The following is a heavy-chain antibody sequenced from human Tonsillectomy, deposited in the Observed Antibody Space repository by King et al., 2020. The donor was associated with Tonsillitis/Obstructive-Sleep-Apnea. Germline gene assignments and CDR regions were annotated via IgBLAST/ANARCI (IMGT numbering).Heavy chain of an antibody. CDR1: GYTFTSYY. V-gene: IGHV1-46*01. J-gene: IGHJ5*02. CDR2: INPSGGST. Sequence: GQLVQSGAEVKKPGASVKVSCKASGYTFTSYYIHWVRQAPGQGLEWMGIINPSGGSTSYAQKFQGRVTMTRDTSTSTVYMELSNLRSEDTAVYFCAREWLSTRRFDPLGQGTLVTVSS. D-gene: IGHD3-22*01. CDR3: AREWLSTRRFDP.